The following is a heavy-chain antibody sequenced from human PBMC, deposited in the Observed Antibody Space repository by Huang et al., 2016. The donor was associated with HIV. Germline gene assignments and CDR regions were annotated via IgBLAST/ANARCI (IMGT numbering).Heavy chain of an antibody. D-gene: IGHD6-13*01. V-gene: IGHV3-21*01. CDR2: ISPSSSFI. Sequence: EVQLVESGGGLVKPGGSLRLSCAASGFSLDSYNVYWVRQTPGKGLQWVSSISPSSSFIDYAYSVKGRFSISRDNAKNSLYLQMNNLRGEDTAVYYCARDRGQQLSPFDSWGQGTLVTVSS. J-gene: IGHJ4*02. CDR1: GFSLDSYN. CDR3: ARDRGQQLSPFDS.